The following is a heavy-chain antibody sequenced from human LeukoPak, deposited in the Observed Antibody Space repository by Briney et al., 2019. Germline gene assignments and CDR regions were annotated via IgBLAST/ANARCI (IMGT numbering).Heavy chain of an antibody. J-gene: IGHJ6*03. D-gene: IGHD6-19*01. CDR2: ISAYNGNT. Sequence: ASVKVSCKASGYTFTSYGISWVRQAPGQGLEWMGWISAYNGNTNYAQKLQGRVTMTTDTSTSTAYMELRSLRSDDTAVYYCARDTSSGWYLVGYYYYYMDVWGKGTTVTVSS. CDR3: ARDTSSGWYLVGYYYYYMDV. V-gene: IGHV1-18*01. CDR1: GYTFTSYG.